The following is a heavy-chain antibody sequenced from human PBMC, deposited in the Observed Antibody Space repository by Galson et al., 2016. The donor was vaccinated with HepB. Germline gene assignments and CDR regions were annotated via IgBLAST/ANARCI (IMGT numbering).Heavy chain of an antibody. CDR3: AREGLLGTTSCCKGFDY. V-gene: IGHV4-4*02. D-gene: IGHD2-2*01. J-gene: IGHJ4*02. CDR1: GGSITSTNW. Sequence: SETLSLTCAVSGGSITSTNWWSWVRQPPGKGLEWIGEIYHSGTTNYNPSPKSRVTMSVDKSNNQFSLKLTSVTAADTAVYYCAREGLLGTTSCCKGFDYWGQGALVTVSS. CDR2: IYHSGTT.